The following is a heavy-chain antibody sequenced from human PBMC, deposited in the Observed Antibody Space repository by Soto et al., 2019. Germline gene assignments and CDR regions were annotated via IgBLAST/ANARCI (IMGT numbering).Heavy chain of an antibody. D-gene: IGHD5-18*01. CDR1: GFTFISYS. J-gene: IGHJ4*02. CDR3: ARGHSIDY. V-gene: IGHV3-48*01. CDR2: IGGSRTPI. Sequence: EVPLVESGGGLVQPGGSLRLSCAASGFTFISYSMNWVRQAPGKGLEWISYIGGSRTPIYYADSVKGRFIISRDNAMNSLFLQMNSLRVEDTAVYYCARGHSIDYWGQGILVTVSS.